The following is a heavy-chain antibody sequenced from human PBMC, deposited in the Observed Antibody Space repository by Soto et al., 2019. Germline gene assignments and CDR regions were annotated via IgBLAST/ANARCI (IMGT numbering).Heavy chain of an antibody. J-gene: IGHJ4*02. V-gene: IGHV4-39*01. CDR2: IYYSGST. CDR1: GGSISSSSYY. Sequence: QLQLQESGPGLVKPSETLSLTCTVSGGSISSSSYYWGWIRQPPGKGLEWIGSIYYSGSTYYNPSLKSRVNISVDTSKNQFSLKLSSVTAADTAVYYCARHDYGDIYYFDYWGQGTLVTVSS. CDR3: ARHDYGDIYYFDY. D-gene: IGHD4-17*01.